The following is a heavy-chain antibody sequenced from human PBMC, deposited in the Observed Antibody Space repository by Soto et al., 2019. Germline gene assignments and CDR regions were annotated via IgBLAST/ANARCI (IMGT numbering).Heavy chain of an antibody. Sequence: KTSETLSLTCNVSGGAVRDYYGGWIRQAPGKGLQWSGYINYKGAINSTPSLKSRVTMSLDPSNIQSSMHLRTVTPDGTALYFCARDTAGESRPWGQGSLVTVSS. J-gene: IGHJ5*02. CDR3: ARDTAGESRP. V-gene: IGHV4-59*02. D-gene: IGHD4-17*01. CDR2: INYKGAI. CDR1: GGAVRDYY.